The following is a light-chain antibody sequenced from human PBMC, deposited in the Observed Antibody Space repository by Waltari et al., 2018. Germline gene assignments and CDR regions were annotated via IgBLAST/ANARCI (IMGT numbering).Light chain of an antibody. Sequence: QLVVTQSPSASAPLGASVKLTCTLSSGHSSNIVAWLQQRPEKGPRYLMKVNSDGSHIKGDESPDRFAGSSSGAERYLPISSLQSDDEADYYCQTVGHGTWVFGGGTTLTVL. CDR2: VNSDGSH. CDR3: QTVGHGTWV. J-gene: IGLJ3*02. V-gene: IGLV4-69*01. CDR1: SGHSSNI.